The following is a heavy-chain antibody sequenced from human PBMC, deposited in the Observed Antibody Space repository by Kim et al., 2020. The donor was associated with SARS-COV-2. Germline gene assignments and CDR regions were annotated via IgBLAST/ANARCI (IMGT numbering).Heavy chain of an antibody. J-gene: IGHJ5*02. V-gene: IGHV4-34*01. CDR3: ARGRVVVVAAARGWFDP. Sequence: LKSRVTISVDKSKNQFPLKLSSVTAADTAVYYCARGRVVVVAAARGWFDPWGQGTLVTVSS. D-gene: IGHD2-15*01.